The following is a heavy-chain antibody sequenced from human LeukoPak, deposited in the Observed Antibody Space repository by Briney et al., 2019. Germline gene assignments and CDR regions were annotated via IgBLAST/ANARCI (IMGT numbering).Heavy chain of an antibody. J-gene: IGHJ4*02. Sequence: SETLSLTCTVSGGSIGSSSYYWGWIRQPPGKGLEWIGSIYYSGSTYYNPSFKSRVTISVDTSKNQFSLKLSSVTAADTAVYYCAALIAALTGFVDYWGQGTLVTVSS. CDR3: AALIAALTGFVDY. CDR1: GGSIGSSSYY. D-gene: IGHD6-6*01. V-gene: IGHV4-39*01. CDR2: IYYSGST.